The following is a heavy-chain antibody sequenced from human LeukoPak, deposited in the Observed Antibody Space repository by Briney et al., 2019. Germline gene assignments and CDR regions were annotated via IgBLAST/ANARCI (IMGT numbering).Heavy chain of an antibody. CDR3: ARVGIDSGSFADFDY. CDR1: GGSISSYY. V-gene: IGHV4-59*08. Sequence: SETLSLTCTVSGGSISSYYWSWIRQPPGKGLEWIGYIYYSGSTNYNPSLKSRVTISVDTSKNQFSLKLGSVTAADTAVYFCARVGIDSGSFADFDYWGQGTLVTVSS. D-gene: IGHD1-26*01. CDR2: IYYSGST. J-gene: IGHJ4*02.